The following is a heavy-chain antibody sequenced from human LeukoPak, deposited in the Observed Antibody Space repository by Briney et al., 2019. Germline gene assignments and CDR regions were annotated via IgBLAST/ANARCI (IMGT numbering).Heavy chain of an antibody. CDR2: IYIGGST. Sequence: TGGSLRLSCAASGFDVYNNYMTWVRQVPGKGLEWVSVIYIGGSTFYADSVKGRFTISRDNSKNTVFLQMNNLRAEDTAIYYCARGRYYDWTYTQYYFDYWGQGTLVTVSS. CDR3: ARGRYYDWTYTQYYFDY. J-gene: IGHJ4*02. V-gene: IGHV3-53*01. D-gene: IGHD3-9*01. CDR1: GFDVYNNY.